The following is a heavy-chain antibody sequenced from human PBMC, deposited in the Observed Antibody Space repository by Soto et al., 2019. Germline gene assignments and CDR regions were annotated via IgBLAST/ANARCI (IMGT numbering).Heavy chain of an antibody. CDR1: GFTFSSHG. CDR3: AKGKGPAVAGHTDY. Sequence: GGSLRLSCAASGFTFSSHGMHWVRQAPGKGLEWVAVISYDGSNKYYADSVKGRFTISRDNSKNTLYLQMNSLRAEDTAVYYCAKGKGPAVAGHTDYWGQGTLVTVSS. V-gene: IGHV3-30*18. J-gene: IGHJ4*02. CDR2: ISYDGSNK. D-gene: IGHD6-19*01.